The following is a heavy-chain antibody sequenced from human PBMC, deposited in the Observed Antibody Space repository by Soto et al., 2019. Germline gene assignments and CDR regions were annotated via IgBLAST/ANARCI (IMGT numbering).Heavy chain of an antibody. CDR3: AHAFGGTSWPNDAFDV. Sequence: HITLKESGPTLVKPTQTLTLTCIFSGFSFSADGVGVGWIRQPPGKTLEWLALFYWDDDTRYRPSLKSRLTITKDSSKNQVVLTMTNMDPLVTATYYCAHAFGGTSWPNDAFDVWGQGTVVTVSS. D-gene: IGHD3-16*01. J-gene: IGHJ3*01. V-gene: IGHV2-5*02. CDR1: GFSFSADGVG. CDR2: FYWDDDT.